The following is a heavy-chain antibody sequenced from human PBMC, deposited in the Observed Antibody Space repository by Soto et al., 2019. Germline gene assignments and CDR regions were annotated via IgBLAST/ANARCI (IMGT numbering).Heavy chain of an antibody. J-gene: IGHJ6*02. D-gene: IGHD5-12*01. Sequence: GASVKVSCKASGYTFTGYYMHWVRRAPGQGLEWMGWINPHSDDTDYAQKFQGRVTMTRDTSISTAYMELSRLRSDDTAVYYCARGDIVATMDYYYYGMDVWGQGTTVTVSS. CDR3: ARGDIVATMDYYYYGMDV. CDR2: INPHSDDT. V-gene: IGHV1-2*02. CDR1: GYTFTGYY.